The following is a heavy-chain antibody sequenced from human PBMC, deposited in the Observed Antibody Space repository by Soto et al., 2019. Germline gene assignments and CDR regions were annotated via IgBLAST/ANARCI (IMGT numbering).Heavy chain of an antibody. CDR3: ARHSLFSTSYYYYGMDV. D-gene: IGHD2-2*01. CDR1: GYTFTSYA. CDR2: INAGNGNT. J-gene: IGHJ6*02. Sequence: ASVKVCCKASGYTFTSYAMHWVRQAPGQRLEWMGWINAGNGNTKYSQKFQGRVTITRDTSASTAYMELSSLRSEDTAVYYCARHSLFSTSYYYYGMDVWGQGTTVTVSS. V-gene: IGHV1-3*01.